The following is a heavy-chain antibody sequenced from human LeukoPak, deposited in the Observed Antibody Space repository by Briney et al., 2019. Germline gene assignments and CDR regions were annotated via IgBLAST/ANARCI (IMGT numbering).Heavy chain of an antibody. J-gene: IGHJ6*03. V-gene: IGHV1-46*01. Sequence: GASVKVSCKASGYTFTSYYMHWVRQAPGQGLEWMGIINPSGGSTSYAQKFQGRVTMTRDMSTSTVYMELSSLRSEDTAVYYCARDKRKWLVQGDYYYYMDVWGKGTTVTVSS. CDR1: GYTFTSYY. D-gene: IGHD6-19*01. CDR3: ARDKRKWLVQGDYYYYMDV. CDR2: INPSGGST.